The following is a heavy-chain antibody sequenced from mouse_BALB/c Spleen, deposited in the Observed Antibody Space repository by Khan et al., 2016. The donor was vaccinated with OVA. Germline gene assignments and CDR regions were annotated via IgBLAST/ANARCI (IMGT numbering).Heavy chain of an antibody. J-gene: IGHJ4*01. CDR3: ARAYYANYREAMDY. Sequence: QMQLEESGPGLVAPSQSLSITCTVSGFSLTGYGVNWVRQSPGKGLEWLGMIWGDGSTDYNSALKSRLSISKDNSKSQVFLKMNSLQTDDTARYYCARAYYANYREAMDYWGQGTSVTVSS. D-gene: IGHD2-10*01. CDR1: GFSLTGYG. CDR2: IWGDGST. V-gene: IGHV2-6-7*01.